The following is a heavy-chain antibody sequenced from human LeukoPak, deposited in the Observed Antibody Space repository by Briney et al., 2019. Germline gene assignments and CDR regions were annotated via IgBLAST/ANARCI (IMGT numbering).Heavy chain of an antibody. J-gene: IGHJ4*02. CDR2: ISAYNGNT. D-gene: IGHD6-13*01. CDR3: ARGLVLELGAAADAFDY. Sequence: ASVKVSCKASGYTFTSYGISWVRQAPGQGLEWMGWISAYNGNTNYAQKLQGRVTMTTDTSTSTAYMELRSLRSDDTAVYYCARGLVLELGAAADAFDYWGQGTLATVSS. V-gene: IGHV1-18*01. CDR1: GYTFTSYG.